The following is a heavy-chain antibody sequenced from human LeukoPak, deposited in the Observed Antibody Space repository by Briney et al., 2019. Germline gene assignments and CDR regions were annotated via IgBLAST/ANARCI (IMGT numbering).Heavy chain of an antibody. Sequence: SETLSLTCAVSGGSISSGGYSWSWIRQPPGKGLEWIGYIYHSGSTYYNPSLKSRVTISVDRSKNQFSLKLSSVTAADTAVYYCARGASMVRGVITPFDYWGQGTLVTVSS. CDR1: GGSISSGGYS. CDR3: ARGASMVRGVITPFDY. D-gene: IGHD3-10*01. V-gene: IGHV4-30-2*01. CDR2: IYHSGST. J-gene: IGHJ4*02.